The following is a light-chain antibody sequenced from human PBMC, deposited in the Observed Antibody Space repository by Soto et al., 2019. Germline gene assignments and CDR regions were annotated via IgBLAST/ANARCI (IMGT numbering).Light chain of an antibody. V-gene: IGKV3-15*01. CDR2: GAS. Sequence: IVRTQAPSTMSVSPGESATLSSRAMQSGSSNLACYQQKPGQVPRLLMYGASTMATGIPARFSDRGSGTELTLTNSSLQSEYCAVYYCQQYTNWPRTFGPGTKVEIK. CDR1: QSGSSN. CDR3: QQYTNWPRT. J-gene: IGKJ1*01.